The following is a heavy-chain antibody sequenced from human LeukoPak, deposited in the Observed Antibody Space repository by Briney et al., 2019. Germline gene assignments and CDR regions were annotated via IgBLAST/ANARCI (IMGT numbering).Heavy chain of an antibody. CDR1: GGSISSFY. Sequence: SETLSLTCTVSGGSISSFYWSWIRQSPGKGLEWIGVIYSNGSTNYNPSLKSRVTISVDTSKNQFSLKLSSMTAADTAVYYCARRYCNSISCYHMDVWGKGTTVTVSS. D-gene: IGHD2-2*01. J-gene: IGHJ6*03. CDR2: IYSNGST. V-gene: IGHV4-4*09. CDR3: ARRYCNSISCYHMDV.